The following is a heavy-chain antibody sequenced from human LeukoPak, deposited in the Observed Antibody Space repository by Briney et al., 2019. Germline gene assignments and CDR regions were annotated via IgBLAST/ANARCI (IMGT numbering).Heavy chain of an antibody. V-gene: IGHV4-39*01. CDR2: IYYRGIT. Sequence: SETLSLTCTISGGSISSISNYWGWIRQPPGKGLEWIGSIYYRGITYHNPSLKSRVNISIDTSKNQFSLKLSSVTAADTAVYSCARRTGSSASAFDIWSQGTMVTVSS. CDR3: ARRTGSSASAFDI. J-gene: IGHJ3*02. D-gene: IGHD2-15*01. CDR1: GGSISSISNY.